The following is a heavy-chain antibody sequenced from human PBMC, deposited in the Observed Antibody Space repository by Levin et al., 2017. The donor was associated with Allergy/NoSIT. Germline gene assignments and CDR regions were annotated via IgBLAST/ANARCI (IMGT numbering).Heavy chain of an antibody. Sequence: RSQTLSLTCTVSGGSIGSYYWNWIRQPPGKGLEWIGYIFYTGTTYYSPSLKSRVTISVDTSKNQFSLKLSSVTAADTAVYYCARDNYFDSSGYYRLDNWGQGTLVTVSS. D-gene: IGHD3-22*01. CDR2: IFYTGTT. CDR1: GGSIGSYY. V-gene: IGHV4-59*01. J-gene: IGHJ4*02. CDR3: ARDNYFDSSGYYRLDN.